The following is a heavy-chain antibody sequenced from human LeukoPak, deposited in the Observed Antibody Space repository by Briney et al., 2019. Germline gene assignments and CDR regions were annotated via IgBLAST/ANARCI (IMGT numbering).Heavy chain of an antibody. CDR2: ISSSSSYI. Sequence: GGSLRLSCAASGFTFSSYSMNWVRQAPGKGLEWVSSISSSSSYIYYADSVKGRFTIPRDNAKNSLYLQMNSLRAEDTAVYYCARSREYSSSSAFDYWGQGTLVTVSS. CDR3: ARSREYSSSSAFDY. CDR1: GFTFSSYS. V-gene: IGHV3-21*01. J-gene: IGHJ4*02. D-gene: IGHD6-6*01.